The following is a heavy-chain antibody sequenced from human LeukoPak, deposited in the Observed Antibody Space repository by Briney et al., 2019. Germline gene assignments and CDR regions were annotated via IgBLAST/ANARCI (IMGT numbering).Heavy chain of an antibody. Sequence: SETLSLTCTVSGGSISSSSYYWGWIRQPPGKGLEWIGSIYYSGSTYYNPSLKSRVTISVDTSKNQFSLKLSSVTAADTAVYYCARGRITMVRGVIRAGWFDPWGQGTLVTVSS. J-gene: IGHJ5*02. D-gene: IGHD3-10*01. CDR1: GGSISSSSYY. CDR2: IYYSGST. CDR3: ARGRITMVRGVIRAGWFDP. V-gene: IGHV4-39*07.